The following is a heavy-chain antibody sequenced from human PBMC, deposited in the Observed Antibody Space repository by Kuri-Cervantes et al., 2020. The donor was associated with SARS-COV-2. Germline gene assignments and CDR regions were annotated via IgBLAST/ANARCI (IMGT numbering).Heavy chain of an antibody. CDR3: ALEIMSFFGMDV. J-gene: IGHJ6*02. CDR2: ISGSGETI. Sequence: GGSLRLSCAASGFTVSSNYMSWVRQAPGKGLEWVSVISGSGETIHYADSVQGRFTISRDNSKKMLYLQMKSLRAEDTATYYCALEIMSFFGMDVWGQGTTVTVSS. CDR1: GFTVSSNY. D-gene: IGHD2-8*01. V-gene: IGHV3-23*01.